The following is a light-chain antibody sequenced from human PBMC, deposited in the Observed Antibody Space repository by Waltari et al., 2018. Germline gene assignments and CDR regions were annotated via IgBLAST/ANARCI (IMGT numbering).Light chain of an antibody. Sequence: QSALTQPASVSGSPGQSITISCTGTSSDVGGYNHVPWYQQHPGKAPKLMIYEVSNRPSGVSNRFSGSKSGNTASLTISGLQAEDEADYYCSSYTSSSTPGFGGGTKLTVL. V-gene: IGLV2-14*01. J-gene: IGLJ2*01. CDR1: SSDVGGYNH. CDR3: SSYTSSSTPG. CDR2: EVS.